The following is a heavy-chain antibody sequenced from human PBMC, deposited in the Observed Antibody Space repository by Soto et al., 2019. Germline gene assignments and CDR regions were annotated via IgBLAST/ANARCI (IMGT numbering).Heavy chain of an antibody. J-gene: IGHJ6*03. CDR1: GFTFSSYG. D-gene: IGHD3-10*01. CDR3: ARGGVYDYYYYYMDV. V-gene: IGHV3-33*01. Sequence: QVQLVESGGGVVQPGRSLRLSCAASGFTFSSYGMHWVRQAPGKGLEWVAVIWYDGSNKYYADSVKGRFTISRDNSKNTLYLQTNSLRAEDTAVYYCARGGVYDYYYYYMDVWGKGTTVTVSS. CDR2: IWYDGSNK.